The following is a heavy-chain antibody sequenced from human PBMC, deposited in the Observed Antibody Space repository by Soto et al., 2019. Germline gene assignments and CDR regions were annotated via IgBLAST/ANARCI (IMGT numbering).Heavy chain of an antibody. V-gene: IGHV3-48*02. D-gene: IGHD2-15*01. CDR2: MSSSGTTI. CDR3: TRGWGCSGGSCYSDH. Sequence: EVQLVESGGDLVQPGGSLRLSCAASGFTFSSYSMNWVRQAPGKGLEWVSYMSSSGTTIYYADSVKGRFTISRDNAKNSLYLQMNGLRDEDTAVYYCTRGWGCSGGSCYSDHWGQGTLVTVSS. CDR1: GFTFSSYS. J-gene: IGHJ4*02.